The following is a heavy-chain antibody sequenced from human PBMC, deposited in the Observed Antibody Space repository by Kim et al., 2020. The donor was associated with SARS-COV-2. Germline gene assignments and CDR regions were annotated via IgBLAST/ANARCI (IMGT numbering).Heavy chain of an antibody. J-gene: IGHJ4*02. D-gene: IGHD2-8*01. CDR1: GGTFSSYA. CDR2: IIPIFGTA. CDR3: ARTGEYAILAPFDY. Sequence: SVKVSCKASGGTFSSYAISWVRQAPGQGLEWMGGIIPIFGTANYAQKFQGRVTITADESTSTAYMELSSLRSEDTAVYYCARTGEYAILAPFDYWGQGTLVTVSS. V-gene: IGHV1-69*13.